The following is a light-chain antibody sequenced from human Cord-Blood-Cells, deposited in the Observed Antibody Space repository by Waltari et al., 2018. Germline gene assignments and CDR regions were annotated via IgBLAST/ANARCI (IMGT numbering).Light chain of an antibody. CDR3: QQRSNWPLIT. J-gene: IGKJ5*01. Sequence: ASQSVSSYSAWYQQKPGQAPRLLIYDASTRSTGIPARFSGSGSGTDFTLTISSLEPEDVAVYYCQQRSNWPLITFGQGTRLEIK. CDR2: DAS. CDR1: QSVSSY. V-gene: IGKV3-11*01.